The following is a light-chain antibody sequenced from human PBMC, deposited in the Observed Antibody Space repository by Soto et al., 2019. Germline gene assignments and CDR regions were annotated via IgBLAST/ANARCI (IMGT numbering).Light chain of an antibody. J-gene: IGKJ1*01. CDR1: QSISSW. Sequence: DIQMTQSPSTLSASVGDRVTITCRASQSISSWLDWYQQKPGKAPKLLIYKASSLESGVPSRFSGSGSGTEFTLTISSLQPDDFATYSCQQYNSYSGTFGQGTKVEIK. CDR3: QQYNSYSGT. CDR2: KAS. V-gene: IGKV1-5*03.